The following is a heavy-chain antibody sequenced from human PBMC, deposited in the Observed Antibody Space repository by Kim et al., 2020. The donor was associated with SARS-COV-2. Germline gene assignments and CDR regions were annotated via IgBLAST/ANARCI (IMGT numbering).Heavy chain of an antibody. CDR3: AKAGSYYVIDY. CDR2: IYSSGTT. D-gene: IGHD1-26*01. V-gene: IGHV4-59*02. J-gene: IGHJ4*02. Sequence: SETLSLTCTVSGGSVRNYYWSWIRHSPGKGLEWIGYIYSSGTTNYSPSLKSRVSISLDTSKNQFSLKLSSVTAADTAVYFCAKAGSYYVIDYWGQGTLVTVSS. CDR1: GGSVRNYY.